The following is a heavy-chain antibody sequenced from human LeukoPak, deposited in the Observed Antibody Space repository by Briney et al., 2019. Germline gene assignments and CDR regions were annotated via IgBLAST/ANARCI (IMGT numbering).Heavy chain of an antibody. J-gene: IGHJ4*02. V-gene: IGHV1-58*02. D-gene: IGHD5-18*01. CDR2: IVGGSSDT. Sequence: WASVKDSCKAPGFTFTSSSIQWVRQARGQRLKWIGWIVGGSSDTYYAQKFQERVTITRDMSTSTAYLELSSLRSEDTAVYYCAADPDTTMAFDYWGQGTLVTVSS. CDR3: AADPDTTMAFDY. CDR1: GFTFTSSS.